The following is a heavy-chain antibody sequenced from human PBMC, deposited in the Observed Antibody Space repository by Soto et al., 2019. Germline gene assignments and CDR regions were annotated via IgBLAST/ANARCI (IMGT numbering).Heavy chain of an antibody. CDR1: GYTFTSYT. CDR2: TNLSADRT. J-gene: IGHJ4*02. Sequence: ASVKVSCKASGYTFTSYTIHWVRQAPGQGLEWMGITNLSADRTNYAQKFQGRFTVTMDTSTSTVYMELGSLRSEDTAVYFCVRDPSSGYRSFDYWGQGTLVTVSS. CDR3: VRDPSSGYRSFDY. V-gene: IGHV1-46*03. D-gene: IGHD3-22*01.